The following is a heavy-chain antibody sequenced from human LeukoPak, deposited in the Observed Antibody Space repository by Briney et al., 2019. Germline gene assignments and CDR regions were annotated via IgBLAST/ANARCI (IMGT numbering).Heavy chain of an antibody. CDR2: ISGSGGST. Sequence: GGPLRLSCAASGFTFSSYAMSWVRQAPGKGLEWVSAISGSGGSTYYADSVKGRFTISRDNSKNTLYLQMNSLRAEDTAVYYCAKDVHYDILTGYYSDYWGQGTLVTVSS. J-gene: IGHJ4*02. CDR3: AKDVHYDILTGYYSDY. V-gene: IGHV3-23*01. D-gene: IGHD3-9*01. CDR1: GFTFSSYA.